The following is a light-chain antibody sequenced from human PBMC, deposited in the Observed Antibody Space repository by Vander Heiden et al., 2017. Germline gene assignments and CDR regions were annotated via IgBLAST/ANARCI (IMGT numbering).Light chain of an antibody. CDR2: LGS. Sequence: DFVMTQSPLSLPVTPGEPASFSCRSSQSLLHSNGYKYLDWYLQKPGRSPQLLVYLGSNRASGVPDRFSGSGSGTEFTLKISRVEAEDVGVYYCMQTRQAPWTFGQGTKVEIK. V-gene: IGKV2-28*01. CDR1: QSLLHSNGYKY. J-gene: IGKJ1*01. CDR3: MQTRQAPWT.